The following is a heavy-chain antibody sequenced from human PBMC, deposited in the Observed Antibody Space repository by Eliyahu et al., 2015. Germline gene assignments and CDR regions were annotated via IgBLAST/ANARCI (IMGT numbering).Heavy chain of an antibody. CDR2: IFYDGGNK. Sequence: QVQLLQSGXGVVQPGGSLRLSCEASGFTFSHFGMHWVRQAPGKGLEWVAFIFYDGGNKNYADSVKGRFAISRDNSNNRLDLQLDNLRPEDTAVYYCAKATDSFTVTTSFDSWGQGTQVTVSS. CDR3: AKATDSFTVTTSFDS. V-gene: IGHV3-30*02. CDR1: GFTFSHFG. D-gene: IGHD4-11*01. J-gene: IGHJ4*02.